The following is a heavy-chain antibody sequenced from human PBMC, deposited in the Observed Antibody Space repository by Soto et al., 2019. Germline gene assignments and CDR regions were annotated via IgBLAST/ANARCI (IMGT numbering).Heavy chain of an antibody. J-gene: IGHJ6*02. D-gene: IGHD5-18*01. CDR3: ARDRGYSYGYYYGLDV. CDR1: GFNLSTYD. CDR2: IGTAGDT. V-gene: IGHV3-13*01. Sequence: PGGSLRLSCAASGFNLSTYDMHWVRQTPGKGLEWVSGIGTAGDTYYAGSVRGRFVTSTENASNFLYLQMNTLRVEDTAVYYCARDRGYSYGYYYGLDVWGQGTTVTVSS.